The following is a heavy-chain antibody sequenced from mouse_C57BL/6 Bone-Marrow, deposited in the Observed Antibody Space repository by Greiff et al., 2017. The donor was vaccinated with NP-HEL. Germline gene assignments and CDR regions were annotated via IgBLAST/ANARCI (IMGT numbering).Heavy chain of an antibody. CDR2: IYPRSGNT. CDR3: ARRLGTGSFAY. J-gene: IGHJ3*01. Sequence: QVHVKQSGAELARPGASVKLSCKASGYTFTSYGISWVKQRTGQGLEWIGEIYPRSGNTYYNEKFKGKATLTADKSSSTAYMELRSLTSEDSAVYFCARRLGTGSFAYWGQGTLVTVSA. D-gene: IGHD4-1*01. CDR1: GYTFTSYG. V-gene: IGHV1-81*01.